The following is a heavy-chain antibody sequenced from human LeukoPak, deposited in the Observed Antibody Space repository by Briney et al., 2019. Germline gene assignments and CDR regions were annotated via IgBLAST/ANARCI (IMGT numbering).Heavy chain of an antibody. D-gene: IGHD3-9*01. Sequence: GGSLRLSCAASGFTFSSYAMSWVRQAPGKGLEWVSAISGSGGSTYYADSVKGRFTISRDNSKNTLYLQMNSLRAEDTAVYYCAKEGGYYDILPGYPDYWGQGTLVTVSS. CDR1: GFTFSSYA. V-gene: IGHV3-23*01. CDR2: ISGSGGST. CDR3: AKEGGYYDILPGYPDY. J-gene: IGHJ4*02.